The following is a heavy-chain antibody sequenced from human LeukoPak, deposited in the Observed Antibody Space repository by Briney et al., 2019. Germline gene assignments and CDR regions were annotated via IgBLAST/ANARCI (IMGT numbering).Heavy chain of an antibody. Sequence: SETLSLTCSVPGGSISGYYWSWIRQPPGKALEWIGYMYDSGSPRYNPSLKSRVTISLDTSKKQFSLKLSSVTAADTAVYYCARARSGWEGGCFDHWGQGNLVTVSS. CDR1: GGSISGYY. V-gene: IGHV4-59*01. J-gene: IGHJ4*02. CDR3: ARARSGWEGGCFDH. D-gene: IGHD6-19*01. CDR2: MYDSGSP.